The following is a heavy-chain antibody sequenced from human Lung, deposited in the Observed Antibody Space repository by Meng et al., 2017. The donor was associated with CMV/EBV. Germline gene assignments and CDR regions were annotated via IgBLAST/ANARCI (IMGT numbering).Heavy chain of an antibody. J-gene: IGHJ4*02. D-gene: IGHD2-2*01. CDR1: GDSISSGEYF. CDR3: ARGELLWDY. V-gene: IGHV4-30-4*01. CDR2: MDYRGST. Sequence: QVQLRGSGPGLVKPSQTLSLTCTASGDSISSGEYFWSWIRQPPGKGLEWIGYMDYRGSTFYNPSLKSRVTISVDTSKNQFSLKLSSVTAADTAVYFCARGELLWDYWGQGTLVTVSS.